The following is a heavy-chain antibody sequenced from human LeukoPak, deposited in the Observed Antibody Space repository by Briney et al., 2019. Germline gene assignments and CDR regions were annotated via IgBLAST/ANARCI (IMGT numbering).Heavy chain of an antibody. D-gene: IGHD6-19*01. J-gene: IGHJ4*02. Sequence: PSETLSLTCTVSGASISSYYWSWIRQPPGEGLEWIGYIYYSGSTNYNPSLKSRVTISVDTSKNHFSLKLSSVTAADTAVYYCARDLGSGHDYWGQGTLVTVSS. V-gene: IGHV4-59*01. CDR1: GASISSYY. CDR2: IYYSGST. CDR3: ARDLGSGHDY.